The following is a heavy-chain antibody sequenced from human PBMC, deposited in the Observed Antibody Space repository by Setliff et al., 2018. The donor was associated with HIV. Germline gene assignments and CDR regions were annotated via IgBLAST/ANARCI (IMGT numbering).Heavy chain of an antibody. CDR1: GGPFSDHY. CDR3: TVYNTGSSKDHY. Sequence: TSETLSLTCAVHGGPFSDHYWNWIRQPPGKGLEWIAEIHHTGYMNYNPSLKSRVTISRDTSTNQFSLKVSSVTAADTAVYYCTVYNTGSSKDHYWGQGTPVTVSS. D-gene: IGHD2-8*02. J-gene: IGHJ4*02. CDR2: IHHTGYM. V-gene: IGHV4-34*01.